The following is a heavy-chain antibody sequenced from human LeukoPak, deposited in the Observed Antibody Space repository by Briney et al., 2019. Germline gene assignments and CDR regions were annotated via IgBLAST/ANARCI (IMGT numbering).Heavy chain of an antibody. V-gene: IGHV4-39*07. CDR2: IYYSGST. J-gene: IGHJ4*02. D-gene: IGHD5-18*01. CDR3: ARGGRIQLWLSDY. CDR1: GGSISSSSYY. Sequence: SETLSLTCTVSGGSISSSSYYWGWIRQPPGKGLEWIGSIYYSGSTYYNPSLKSRDTISVDTSKNQFSLKLSSVTAADTAVYYCARGGRIQLWLSDYWGQGTLVTVSS.